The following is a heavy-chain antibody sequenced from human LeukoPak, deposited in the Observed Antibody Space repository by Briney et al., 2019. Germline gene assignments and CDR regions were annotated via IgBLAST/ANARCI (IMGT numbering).Heavy chain of an antibody. Sequence: PSETLSLTCAVYGGSFSGYYWSWIRRPPGKGLEWVGETSHSGSTNYNPSLKSRVTISVDTSKNQFSLKLSSVTAADTAVYYCAIAYCRGDCYPNHWYFDLWGRGTLVTVSS. D-gene: IGHD2-21*02. CDR3: AIAYCRGDCYPNHWYFDL. V-gene: IGHV4-34*01. J-gene: IGHJ2*01. CDR2: TSHSGST. CDR1: GGSFSGYY.